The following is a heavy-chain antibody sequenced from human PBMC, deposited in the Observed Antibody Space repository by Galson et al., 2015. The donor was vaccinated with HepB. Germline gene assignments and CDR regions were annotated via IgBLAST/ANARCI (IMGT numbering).Heavy chain of an antibody. CDR1: GFIKNDV. J-gene: IGHJ6*03. Sequence: SLRLSCAASGFIKNDVMSWVRQAPGKGPEWVSGISGSGGSTYYANSVKGRFTISRDNTKNTLYLQMNSLRVEDTAVYYCAKGYSSSWDGTYYYYYMDVWGKGTTVTVSS. V-gene: IGHV3-23*01. CDR2: ISGSGGST. CDR3: AKGYSSSWDGTYYYYYMDV. D-gene: IGHD6-13*01.